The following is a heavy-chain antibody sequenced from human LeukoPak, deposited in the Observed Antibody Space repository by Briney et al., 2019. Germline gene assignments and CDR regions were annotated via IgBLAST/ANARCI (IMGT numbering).Heavy chain of an antibody. CDR3: ARDPYSGTYSGYYYYMDV. D-gene: IGHD1-26*01. CDR1: GFTFSSYS. V-gene: IGHV3-21*01. Sequence: GGSLRLSCAASGFTFSSYSMNWVRQAPGKGLEWVSSITSSGSYIYYADSVKGRFTISRDNAKNSLYLQLNSLRAEDTAVYYCARDPYSGTYSGYYYYMDVWGKGTTVTVSS. J-gene: IGHJ6*03. CDR2: ITSSGSYI.